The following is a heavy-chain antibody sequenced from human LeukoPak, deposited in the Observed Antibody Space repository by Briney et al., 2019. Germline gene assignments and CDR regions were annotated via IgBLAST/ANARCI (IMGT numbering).Heavy chain of an antibody. CDR3: AKDLLPGSSGWPDAFDI. V-gene: IGHV3-23*01. CDR2: ISGSGGST. J-gene: IGHJ3*02. D-gene: IGHD6-19*01. Sequence: PGGSLRLSCGASGFPFSSYAMSWVRQAPGKGLEWVSAISGSGGSTYYADSVKGRFTISRDNSKNTLYLQMNSLRAEDTAVYYCAKDLLPGSSGWPDAFDIWGQGTMVTVSS. CDR1: GFPFSSYA.